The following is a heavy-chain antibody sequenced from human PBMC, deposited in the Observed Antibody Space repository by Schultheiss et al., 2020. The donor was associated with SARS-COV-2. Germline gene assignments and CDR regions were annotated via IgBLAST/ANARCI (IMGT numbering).Heavy chain of an antibody. CDR2: IYYSGST. Sequence: SQTLSLTCTVSGGSISSSSYYWGWIRQPPGKGLEWIGYIYYSGSTYYNPSLKSRVTISVDTSKNQFSLKLSSVTAADTAVYYCARYDYGGHFDYWGQGTLVTVSS. CDR1: GGSISSSSYY. V-gene: IGHV4-31*03. CDR3: ARYDYGGHFDY. J-gene: IGHJ4*02. D-gene: IGHD4-23*01.